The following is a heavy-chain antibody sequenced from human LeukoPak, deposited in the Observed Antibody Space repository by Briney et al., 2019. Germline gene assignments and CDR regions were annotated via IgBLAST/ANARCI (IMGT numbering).Heavy chain of an antibody. V-gene: IGHV1-69*04. CDR3: ASTQFSADGGYYYYGMDV. J-gene: IGHJ6*02. D-gene: IGHD3-16*01. CDR1: GGTFSSYA. CDR2: IIPILGIA. Sequence: GASVKVSCKASGGTFSSYAISWVRQAPGQGLEWMGRIIPILGIANYAQKFQGRVTITADKSTSTAYMELSSLRSEDTAVYYCASTQFSADGGYYYYGMDVWGQGTTVTVSS.